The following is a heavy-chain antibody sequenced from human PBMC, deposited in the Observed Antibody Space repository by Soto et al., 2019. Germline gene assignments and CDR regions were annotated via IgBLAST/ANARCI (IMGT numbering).Heavy chain of an antibody. Sequence: GESLKISCKGPGYSFTSYWISWVRQMPGKGLEWMGRIDPSDSYTNYSPSFLGQVTISADKSISTAYLQWSSLKASDTAMYYCARHRGFYDYRSCGVRFDPWGQGTLVTVSS. J-gene: IGHJ5*02. CDR1: GYSFTSYW. D-gene: IGHD6-19*01. CDR2: IDPSDSYT. V-gene: IGHV5-10-1*04. CDR3: ARHRGFYDYRSCGVRFDP.